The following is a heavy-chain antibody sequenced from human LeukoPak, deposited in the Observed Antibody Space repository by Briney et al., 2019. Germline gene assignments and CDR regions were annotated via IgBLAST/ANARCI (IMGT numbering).Heavy chain of an antibody. D-gene: IGHD2-2*01. CDR3: ARETQYCSSTRCSPGAFDI. V-gene: IGHV1-18*01. Sequence: ASVKVSCKASGYTFTSYGISWVRQAPGQGLEWMGWISAYNGNTNYAQKLQGRVTMTTDTSTSTVYMELSSLRSEDTAVYYCARETQYCSSTRCSPGAFDIWGQGTMVTVSS. CDR1: GYTFTSYG. CDR2: ISAYNGNT. J-gene: IGHJ3*02.